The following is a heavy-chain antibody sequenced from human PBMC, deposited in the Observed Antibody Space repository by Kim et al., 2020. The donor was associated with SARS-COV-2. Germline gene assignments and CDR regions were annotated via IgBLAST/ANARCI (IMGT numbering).Heavy chain of an antibody. J-gene: IGHJ4*02. Sequence: GGSLRLSCSASGFTFSSYAMHWVRQAPVKGLEYVSAITSNGGSTSYANSVKGRFTISRDNSMNTLYLQMGSLRPEDTAVYYCVKGGIAAAAALDYWGQGTLVTVSS. CDR2: ITSNGGST. CDR1: GFTFSSYA. D-gene: IGHD6-13*01. CDR3: VKGGIAAAAALDY. V-gene: IGHV3-64D*09.